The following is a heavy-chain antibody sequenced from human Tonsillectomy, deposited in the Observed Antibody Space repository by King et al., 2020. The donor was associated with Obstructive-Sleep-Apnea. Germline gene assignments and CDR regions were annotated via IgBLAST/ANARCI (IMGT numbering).Heavy chain of an antibody. V-gene: IGHV3-21*01. CDR2: ISSSSRDI. Sequence: VQLVESGGGLVKPGGSLRLSCAASGFTFSTYSMNWVRQAPGKGLEWVSSISSSSRDIYYADSVKGRFTISRDNAKHSLYLQMNSLRAEDTAVNYCARYCSSTTCYVNSYYDRDVWGQGTRVTVSS. J-gene: IGHJ6*02. D-gene: IGHD2-2*01. CDR1: GFTFSTYS. CDR3: ARYCSSTTCYVNSYYDRDV.